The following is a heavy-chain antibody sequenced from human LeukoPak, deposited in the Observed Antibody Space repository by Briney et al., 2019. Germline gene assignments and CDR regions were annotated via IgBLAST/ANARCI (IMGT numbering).Heavy chain of an antibody. V-gene: IGHV3-7*01. D-gene: IGHD1-1*01. CDR1: GFTFSSYW. CDR3: AKSRSGSANWALQIFDN. CDR2: IKQDGSEK. J-gene: IGHJ4*02. Sequence: GGSLRLSCAASGFTFSSYWMSWVRQAPGKGLEWVANIKQDGSEKYYVDSVKGRFTISRDNAKNSLYLQMNSLRAEDTAVYYCAKSRSGSANWALQIFDNWGQGALVTVSS.